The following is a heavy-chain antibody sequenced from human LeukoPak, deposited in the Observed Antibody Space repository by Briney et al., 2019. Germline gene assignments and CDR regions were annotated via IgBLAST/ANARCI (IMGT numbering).Heavy chain of an antibody. J-gene: IGHJ4*02. D-gene: IGHD1-26*01. V-gene: IGHV3-21*01. CDR2: ISSGSSYI. CDR1: GFTFNSYS. Sequence: GGSLRLSCAASGFTFNSYSMNWVRQAPGKGLEWVSSISSGSSYIFYADSVKGRFTISRDNAKNSLYLQMNSLRAEDTAVYYCARESPGATRDYWGQGILVTVSA. CDR3: ARESPGATRDY.